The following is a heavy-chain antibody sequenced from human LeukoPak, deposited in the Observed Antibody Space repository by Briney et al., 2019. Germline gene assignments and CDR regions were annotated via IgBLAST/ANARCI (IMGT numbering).Heavy chain of an antibody. CDR3: AKSGDYLWDY. V-gene: IGHV4-4*02. J-gene: IGHJ4*02. CDR2: IYHTGST. Sequence: SETLSLTCAVSGGSISTNNWWSWVRQPPGKGLEWIGEIYHTGSTNYSPSLRSRVTMSIDKSNNQFSLIPNSVTAADTAVYYCAKSGDYLWDYWGQGTLVTVSS. CDR1: GGSISTNNW. D-gene: IGHD3-16*01.